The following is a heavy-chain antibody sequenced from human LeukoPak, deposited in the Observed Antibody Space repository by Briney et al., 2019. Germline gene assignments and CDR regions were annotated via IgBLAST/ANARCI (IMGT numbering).Heavy chain of an antibody. Sequence: SETLSLTCAVSGGSISSSNWWSWVRQPPGKGLEWIGEIYHSGSTNYNPSLKSRVTISVDKSKNQFSLKLSSVTAADTAVYYCASTLYSGYEYYFDYWGQGTLVTVSS. V-gene: IGHV4-4*02. CDR2: IYHSGST. J-gene: IGHJ4*02. D-gene: IGHD5-12*01. CDR3: ASTLYSGYEYYFDY. CDR1: GGSISSSNW.